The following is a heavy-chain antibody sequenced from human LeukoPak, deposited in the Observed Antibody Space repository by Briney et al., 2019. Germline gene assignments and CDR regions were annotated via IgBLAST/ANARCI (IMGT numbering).Heavy chain of an antibody. D-gene: IGHD3-22*01. Sequence: GGSLRLSCAASGFTLRDYYMSWIRQAPGKGLEWVSYSSSSGSTIYYADSVKGRFAISRDNAKNSLYLQMNSLRAEGTAVYYCAKRLDGSGNTNFDYWGQGTQVTVSS. CDR2: SSSSGSTI. V-gene: IGHV3-11*01. CDR3: AKRLDGSGNTNFDY. J-gene: IGHJ4*02. CDR1: GFTLRDYY.